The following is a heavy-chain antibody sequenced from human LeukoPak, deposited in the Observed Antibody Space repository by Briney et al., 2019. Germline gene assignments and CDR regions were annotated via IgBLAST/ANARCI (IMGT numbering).Heavy chain of an antibody. D-gene: IGHD4-11*01. J-gene: IGHJ4*02. V-gene: IGHV1-69*05. Sequence: SVKVSCKASGGTFSSYAISWVRQAPGQGLEWMGGIIPIFGTANYAQKFQGRVTITTDESTSTAYMELSSLRSEDTAVYYCARDKSTVTTLGLWGQGTLVTVSS. CDR1: GGTFSSYA. CDR2: IIPIFGTA. CDR3: ARDKSTVTTLGL.